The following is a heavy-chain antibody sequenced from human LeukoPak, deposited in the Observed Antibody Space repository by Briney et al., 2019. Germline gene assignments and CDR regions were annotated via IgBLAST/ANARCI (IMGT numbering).Heavy chain of an antibody. CDR1: GFTFSSYA. D-gene: IGHD3-22*01. Sequence: GGSLRLSCAASGFTFSSYAMSWVRQAPGKGLEWVSAISGSGGSTYYADSVKGRFTISRDNSKSTLYLQMNSLRAEDTAVYYCAKCTPSHGYYYGGYFDYWGQGTLVTVSS. CDR2: ISGSGGST. J-gene: IGHJ4*02. CDR3: AKCTPSHGYYYGGYFDY. V-gene: IGHV3-23*01.